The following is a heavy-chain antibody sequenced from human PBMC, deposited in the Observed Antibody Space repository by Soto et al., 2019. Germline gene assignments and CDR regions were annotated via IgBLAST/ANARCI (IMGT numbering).Heavy chain of an antibody. CDR1: GFTFSSYA. V-gene: IGHV3-23*01. D-gene: IGHD3-10*01. Sequence: GGSLRLSCAASGFTFSSYAMSWVRQAPGKGLEWVSAISGSGGSIYYADSVKGRFTISRDNAKNTLYLQMNSLRADDTAVYYCASTARTQGFGESTAYYFDSWGRGTLVTVSS. CDR2: ISGSGGSI. CDR3: ASTARTQGFGESTAYYFDS. J-gene: IGHJ4*02.